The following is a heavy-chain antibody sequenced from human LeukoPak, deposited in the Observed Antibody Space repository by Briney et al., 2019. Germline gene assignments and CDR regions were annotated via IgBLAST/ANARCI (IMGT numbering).Heavy chain of an antibody. Sequence: ASVKVSCKVSGLSFIELSFHWVRQAPGKGLEWMGGYDPEKDETVYAQKFQGRVTMTEDTSTDTVYMQLSSLRSEDTAVYYCARQYSSSTSCQFVGHGMDVWGQGTTVTVSS. V-gene: IGHV1-24*01. CDR1: GLSFIELS. D-gene: IGHD2-2*01. CDR3: ARQYSSSTSCQFVGHGMDV. J-gene: IGHJ6*02. CDR2: YDPEKDET.